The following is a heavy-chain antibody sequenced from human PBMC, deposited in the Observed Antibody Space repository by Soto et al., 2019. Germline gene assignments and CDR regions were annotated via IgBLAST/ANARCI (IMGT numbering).Heavy chain of an antibody. V-gene: IGHV3-48*02. J-gene: IGHJ6*02. CDR1: GFTFRSYS. CDR3: AREGWPLLQTGMDV. D-gene: IGHD2-15*01. CDR2: ISSSNRTI. Sequence: LRLSCAASGFTFRSYSMNWVRQAPGKGLEWVSYISSSNRTINYADSVKGRFIISRDNAKNSLYLQMHSLRDEDTAVYYCAREGWPLLQTGMDVWGQGTTVTV.